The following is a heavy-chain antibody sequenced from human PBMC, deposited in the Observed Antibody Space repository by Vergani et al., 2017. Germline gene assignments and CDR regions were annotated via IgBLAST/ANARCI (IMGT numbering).Heavy chain of an antibody. D-gene: IGHD3-3*01. CDR2: TYYRSKWYN. CDR1: GDSVSINSAA. J-gene: IGHJ6*03. Sequence: QVQLQQSGPGLVKPSQTLSLTCAISGDSVSINSAAWNWIRQSPSRGLEWLGRTYYRSKWYNDYAVSVKSRITINPDTSKNQFSLQLNSVTPEDTAVYYCARGGLRFFNYYYYDMDVWGKGTTVTVSS. CDR3: ARGGLRFFNYYYYDMDV. V-gene: IGHV6-1*01.